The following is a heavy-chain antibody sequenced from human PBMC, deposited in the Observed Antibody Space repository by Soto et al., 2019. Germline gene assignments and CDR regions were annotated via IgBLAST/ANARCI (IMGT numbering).Heavy chain of an antibody. CDR3: ARGVPSPSLEWLLKKAPGDAFDI. J-gene: IGHJ3*02. D-gene: IGHD3-3*01. CDR2: INSDGSST. V-gene: IGHV3-74*01. CDR1: GFTFSSYW. Sequence: GGSLRLSCAASGFTFSSYWMHWVRQAPGKGLVWVSRINSDGSSTSYADSVKGRFTISRDNAKNTLYLQMNSLRAEDTAVYYCARGVPSPSLEWLLKKAPGDAFDIWGQGTMVTVSS.